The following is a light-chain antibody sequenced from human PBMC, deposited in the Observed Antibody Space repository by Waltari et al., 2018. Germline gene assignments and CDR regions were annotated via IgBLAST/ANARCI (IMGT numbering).Light chain of an antibody. CDR3: QQSYSAART. V-gene: IGKV1-39*01. Sequence: DIQMTQSPSSLSASVGDRVTITCRASQSISSSLNWYQQKPGKAPKLLIYTASNLQSGVPSRFSGSGSGTDFTLTISNLQPEDFATYYCQQSYSAARTFGGGTKVEIK. CDR1: QSISSS. J-gene: IGKJ4*01. CDR2: TAS.